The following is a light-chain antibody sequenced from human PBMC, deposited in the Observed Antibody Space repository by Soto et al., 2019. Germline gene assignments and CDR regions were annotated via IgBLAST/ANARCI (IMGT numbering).Light chain of an antibody. CDR3: SSYTSSTSWV. V-gene: IGLV2-14*01. Sequence: QSVLTQPASVSGSPGQSIAISCTGTSSDVGGYPYVSWYQQHPGKAPKLVIYEVSNRPSGVSNRFSGSKSVNTASLTISGLQAEDEADYYCSSYTSSTSWVFGGGTKLTVL. J-gene: IGLJ3*02. CDR1: SSDVGGYPY. CDR2: EVS.